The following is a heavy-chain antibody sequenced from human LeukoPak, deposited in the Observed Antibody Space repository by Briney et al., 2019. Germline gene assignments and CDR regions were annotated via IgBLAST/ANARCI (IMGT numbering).Heavy chain of an antibody. Sequence: AGGSLRLSCAASGFTFSSYAMSWVRQAPGKGLEWVSAISGSGGSTYYADSVKGRFTISRDNSKNTLYLQMNSLRAEDTAVYYCAKDRGDYVPYYGMDVWGQGTTVTVSS. J-gene: IGHJ6*02. CDR3: AKDRGDYVPYYGMDV. CDR1: GFTFSSYA. D-gene: IGHD4-17*01. CDR2: ISGSGGST. V-gene: IGHV3-23*01.